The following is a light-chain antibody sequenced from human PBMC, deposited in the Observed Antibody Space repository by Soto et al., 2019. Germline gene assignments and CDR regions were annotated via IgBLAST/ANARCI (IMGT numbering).Light chain of an antibody. CDR1: QSVSSK. Sequence: EIVMTQSPATLSLSPGERVTLSCRASQSVSSKLAWYQQKPGQAPRLLTYGASIRATDIPARFSGSGSGTEFTLTISRLQSEDFAIFYCQQYSNWPYTFGQGTKVDIK. V-gene: IGKV3-15*01. J-gene: IGKJ2*01. CDR2: GAS. CDR3: QQYSNWPYT.